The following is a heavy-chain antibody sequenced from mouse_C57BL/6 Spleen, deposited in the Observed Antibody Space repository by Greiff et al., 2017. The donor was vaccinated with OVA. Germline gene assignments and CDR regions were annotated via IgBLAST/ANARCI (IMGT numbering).Heavy chain of an antibody. CDR3: GPRYYGSLGAMDY. D-gene: IGHD1-1*01. J-gene: IGHJ4*01. CDR1: GYTFTSYW. CDR2: IDPSDSYT. Sequence: QVQLQQSGAELVMPGASVKLSCKASGYTFTSYWMHWVKQRPGQGLEWIGEIDPSDSYTNYNQKFKGKSTLTVDKSSSTAYMQLSSLTSEDSAVYYCGPRYYGSLGAMDYWGQGTSVTVSS. V-gene: IGHV1-69*01.